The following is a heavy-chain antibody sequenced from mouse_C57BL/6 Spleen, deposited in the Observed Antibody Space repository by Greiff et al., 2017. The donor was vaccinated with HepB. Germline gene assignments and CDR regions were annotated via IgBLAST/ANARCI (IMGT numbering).Heavy chain of an antibody. J-gene: IGHJ1*03. V-gene: IGHV1-55*01. CDR1: GYTFTSYW. CDR2: IYPGSGST. Sequence: VQLQQPGAELVKPGASVKMSCKASGYTFTSYWITWVKQRPGQGLEWIGDIYPGSGSTNYNEKFKSKATLTVDPSSSTAYMQLSSLTSEDSAVYYCAREGYYGSPWYFDVWGTGTTVTVSS. D-gene: IGHD1-1*01. CDR3: AREGYYGSPWYFDV.